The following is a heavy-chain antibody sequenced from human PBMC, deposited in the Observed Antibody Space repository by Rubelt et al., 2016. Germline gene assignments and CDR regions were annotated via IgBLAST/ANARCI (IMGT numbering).Heavy chain of an antibody. J-gene: IGHJ4*02. CDR2: ISGFGTTI. D-gene: IGHD3-22*01. Sequence: MSWVRQVPGKGLEWISYISGFGTTIYYADSVKGRFTISRDNAKNSLYLQMNSLRAEDTAVYYCARASSGYDFDYWGQGNLVTVSS. V-gene: IGHV3-11*01. CDR3: ARASSGYDFDY.